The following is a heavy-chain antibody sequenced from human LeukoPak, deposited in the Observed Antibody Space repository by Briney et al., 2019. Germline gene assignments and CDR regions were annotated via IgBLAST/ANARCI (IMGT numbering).Heavy chain of an antibody. Sequence: SETLSLTCTVSGDSISSTSYYWGWIRQPPGKGLEWIGTIYYSGSTYYNPSLKSRVTISVDRSKKHFSLKLSSVTAADTAVYFCARYGPYNYVDYWRQGTVVSVSS. CDR1: GDSISSTSYY. CDR3: ARYGPYNYVDY. D-gene: IGHD4-17*01. CDR2: IYYSGST. J-gene: IGHJ4*02. V-gene: IGHV4-39*07.